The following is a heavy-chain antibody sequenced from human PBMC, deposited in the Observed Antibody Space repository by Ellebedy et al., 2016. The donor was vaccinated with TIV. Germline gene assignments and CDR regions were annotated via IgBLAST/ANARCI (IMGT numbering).Heavy chain of an antibody. CDR1: GFIVSTHH. Sequence: GESLKISCTVSGFIVSTHHMSWVRQAPGKGLEWVGGYTNYADSVKGRFIISTHNSRNTLYHQMTNLRTEDTAVYYCAKGSFPFGDKSERIYSFQYWGQGTLVTVSS. CDR2: GGYT. V-gene: IGHV3-53*04. D-gene: IGHD3-10*01. J-gene: IGHJ4*02. CDR3: AKGSFPFGDKSERIYSFQY.